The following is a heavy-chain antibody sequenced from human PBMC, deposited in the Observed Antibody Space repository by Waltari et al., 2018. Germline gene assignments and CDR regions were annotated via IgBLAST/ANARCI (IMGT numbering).Heavy chain of an antibody. V-gene: IGHV5-51*01. Sequence: EVQLVQSGAEVKKPGESLKISCTGSGYSFTSYWVGWVRQMPGKGLEWMGIIYPGDSDTRYSPSFQGQVTISADKSISTAYLQWSSLKASDTAMYYCARLRLPYYYYYGMDVWGQGTTVTVSS. D-gene: IGHD6-25*01. CDR2: IYPGDSDT. CDR3: ARLRLPYYYYYGMDV. CDR1: GYSFTSYW. J-gene: IGHJ6*02.